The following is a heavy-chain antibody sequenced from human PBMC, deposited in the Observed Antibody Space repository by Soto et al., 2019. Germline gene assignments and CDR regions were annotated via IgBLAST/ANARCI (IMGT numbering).Heavy chain of an antibody. CDR2: VIPIFGTA. CDR1: GGTFSSYA. CDR3: ARGGGWFGELLDKYYYYGMDV. Sequence: QVQLVQSGAEVKKPGSSVKVSCKASGGTFSSYAISWVRQAPGQGLEWMGGVIPIFGTANYAQKFQGRVTITADKSTSTAYMELSSLRSEDTAVYYCARGGGWFGELLDKYYYYGMDVWGQGTTVTVSS. V-gene: IGHV1-69*06. D-gene: IGHD3-10*01. J-gene: IGHJ6*02.